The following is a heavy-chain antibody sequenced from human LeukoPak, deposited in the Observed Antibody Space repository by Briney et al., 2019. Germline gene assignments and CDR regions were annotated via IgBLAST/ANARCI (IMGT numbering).Heavy chain of an antibody. CDR1: GFTFSSYG. V-gene: IGHV3-21*01. D-gene: IGHD3-10*01. CDR3: ARDIGRIYGSGSI. Sequence: GRSLRLSCAASGFTFSSYGMHWVRQAPGKGLEWVSSISPSSDYIYYADSVKGRFTISRDNAKNSLYLQMNSLRAEDTAVYYCARDIGRIYGSGSIWGQGTMVTVSS. CDR2: ISPSSDYI. J-gene: IGHJ3*02.